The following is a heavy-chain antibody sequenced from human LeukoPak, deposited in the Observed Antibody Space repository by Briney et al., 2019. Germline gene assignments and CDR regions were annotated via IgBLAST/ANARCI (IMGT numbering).Heavy chain of an antibody. Sequence: SETLSLTCAVYGGSFSGYYWSWIRQPPGKGLEWIGEINHSGSTNYNPSLKSRVTISVDTSKNRFSLKLSSVTAADTAVYYCARGLTESVDTAMVTKALYYFDYWGQGTLVTVSS. D-gene: IGHD5-18*01. V-gene: IGHV4-34*01. CDR3: ARGLTESVDTAMVTKALYYFDY. CDR1: GGSFSGYY. CDR2: INHSGST. J-gene: IGHJ4*02.